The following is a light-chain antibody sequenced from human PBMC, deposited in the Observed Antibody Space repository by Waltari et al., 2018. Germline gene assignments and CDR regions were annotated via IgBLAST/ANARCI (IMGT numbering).Light chain of an antibody. Sequence: QSALTQPASVSGSPGQSIPISCTGTSRYVGGYNYVSWYQQHPGKVPKLMIYEVSNRPSGVSNRFSGSKSGNTASLTISGLQAEDEADYYCSSFTNSNTQVFGTGTKVTVL. V-gene: IGLV2-14*01. CDR1: SRYVGGYNY. CDR3: SSFTNSNTQV. CDR2: EVS. J-gene: IGLJ1*01.